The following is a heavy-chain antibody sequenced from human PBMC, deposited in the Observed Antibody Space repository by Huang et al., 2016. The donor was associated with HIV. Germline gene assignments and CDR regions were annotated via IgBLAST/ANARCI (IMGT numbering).Heavy chain of an antibody. CDR1: TVTFSAYW. CDR3: ATKADAMDV. J-gene: IGHJ6*02. Sequence: LVESGGGLVRPGGSLRLSCAGSTVTFSAYWMTWVRQSPGQGLEGVASIRQDGSEKHYVDSVEGRFNISRDNGKKLLFLEMRSLGVDDTAVYFCATKADAMDVWGQGTTVSVSS. D-gene: IGHD2-8*01. CDR2: IRQDGSEK. V-gene: IGHV3-7*01.